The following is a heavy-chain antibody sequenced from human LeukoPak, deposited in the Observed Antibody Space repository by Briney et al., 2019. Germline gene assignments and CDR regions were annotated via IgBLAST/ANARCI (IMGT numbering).Heavy chain of an antibody. D-gene: IGHD5-18*01. CDR1: GGSFSGYY. CDR3: ARDSYGYGTDY. Sequence: SETLSLTCAVYGGSFSGYYWSWIRQPPGKGLEWIGEINHSGSTNYNPSLKSRVTISVDTSKNQFSLKLSSVTAADTAVYYCARDSYGYGTDYWGQRTLVTVSS. V-gene: IGHV4-34*01. CDR2: INHSGST. J-gene: IGHJ4*02.